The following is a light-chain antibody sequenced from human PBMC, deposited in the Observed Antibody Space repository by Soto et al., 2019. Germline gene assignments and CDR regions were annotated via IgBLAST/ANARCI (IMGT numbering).Light chain of an antibody. V-gene: IGKV1-39*01. CDR1: QSITIY. Sequence: DIQMTQSPSSLSASVGDRVTITCRASQSITIYLNWYQQPPGKAPKLLIYAASSLQSGVPSRFSGSGSGTDFTLTISSLQPEDFATYYCQQSYSTPITFGQGTRLEIK. CDR3: QQSYSTPIT. J-gene: IGKJ5*01. CDR2: AAS.